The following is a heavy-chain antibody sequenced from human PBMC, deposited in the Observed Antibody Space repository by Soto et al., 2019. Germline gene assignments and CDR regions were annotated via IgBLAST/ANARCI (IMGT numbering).Heavy chain of an antibody. V-gene: IGHV3-48*04. CDR3: AREGRLGY. CDR2: ITSSSTTI. J-gene: IGHJ4*02. Sequence: GGSLRLSCAASGFTFTSNSMNWVRQAPGKGLEWISYITSSSTTIYYADSVRGRFTISRDNAKNSLYLQMNSLRAEDTAVYYCAREGRLGYWGQGTLVTVSS. CDR1: GFTFTSNS.